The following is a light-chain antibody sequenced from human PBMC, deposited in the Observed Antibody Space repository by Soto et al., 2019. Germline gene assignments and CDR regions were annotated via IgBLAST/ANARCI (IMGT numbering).Light chain of an antibody. CDR3: PHYRTS. CDR1: QSVSSSY. CDR2: GAS. Sequence: EIVLTQSPGTLSLSPGERATLSCRASQSVSSSYLAWYQQKPGQAPRQLIYGASSRATGIPDRFSGSGSGTDFTLTITRLEPEDFAVYYCPHYRTSFGGGTRVEIK. J-gene: IGKJ4*01. V-gene: IGKV3-20*01.